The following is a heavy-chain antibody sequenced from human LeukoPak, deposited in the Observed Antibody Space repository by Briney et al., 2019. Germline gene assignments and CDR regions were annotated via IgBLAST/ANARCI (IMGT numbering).Heavy chain of an antibody. CDR1: GGSISSYY. CDR2: IYYSGST. CDR3: ARDLGTGTGGYWFDP. V-gene: IGHV4-59*01. Sequence: SETLSLTCTVSGGSISSYYWSWIRQPPGKGLEWIGYIYYSGSTNYNPSLKSRVTISVDTSKNQFSLKLSSVTAADTAVYYCARDLGTGTGGYWFDPWGQGTLVTVSS. D-gene: IGHD1-1*01. J-gene: IGHJ5*02.